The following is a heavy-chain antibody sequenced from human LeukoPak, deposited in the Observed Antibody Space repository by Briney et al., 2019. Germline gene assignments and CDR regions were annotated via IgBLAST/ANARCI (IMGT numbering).Heavy chain of an antibody. D-gene: IGHD4-17*01. Sequence: ASVKVSCKASGYTFTSYGISWVRQAPGQGLEWMGWISAYNGNTNYAQKLQGRVTMTTDTSTSTAYMELSSLRSEDTAVYYCARDFISGYGDYRWGQETLVTVSS. J-gene: IGHJ5*02. CDR3: ARDFISGYGDYR. V-gene: IGHV1-18*01. CDR2: ISAYNGNT. CDR1: GYTFTSYG.